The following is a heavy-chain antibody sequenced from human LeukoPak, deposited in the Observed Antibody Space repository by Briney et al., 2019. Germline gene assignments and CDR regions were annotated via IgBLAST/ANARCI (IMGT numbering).Heavy chain of an antibody. V-gene: IGHV3-74*01. CDR1: GFTFSNYW. D-gene: IGHD5-18*01. CDR3: ARDLSGIAGYTYGRGIDY. CDR2: IKSDGSTT. Sequence: QAGGSLRLSCAASGFTFSNYWMHWVRQAPGKGLVWVSRIKSDGSTTSYADSVKGRFTISRDNAKNTLYLQMNSLRAEDTAVYYCARDLSGIAGYTYGRGIDYWGQGTLVTVSS. J-gene: IGHJ4*02.